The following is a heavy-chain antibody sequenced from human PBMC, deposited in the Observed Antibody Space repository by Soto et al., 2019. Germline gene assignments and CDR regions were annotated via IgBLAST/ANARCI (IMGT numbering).Heavy chain of an antibody. D-gene: IGHD1-1*01. V-gene: IGHV3-11*01. Sequence: PGGSLRLFCTASGFTFSAHHMSWIRQAPGKGLEWVSYISPSGSPLYYADSVKGRFTISRNNAKNSLYLQMSSLRAEDTAVYYCARDPDTTSKIDHWGQGTQVTVSS. J-gene: IGHJ4*02. CDR2: ISPSGSPL. CDR3: ARDPDTTSKIDH. CDR1: GFTFSAHH.